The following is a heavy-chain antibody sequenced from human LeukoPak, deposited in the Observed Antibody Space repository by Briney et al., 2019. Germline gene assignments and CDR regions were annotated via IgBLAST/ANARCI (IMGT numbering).Heavy chain of an antibody. J-gene: IGHJ4*02. Sequence: ASVKVSCKASGYTFTSYDINWVRQATGQGLEWMGWMNPNSGNTGYAQKFQGRVTMTRNTSISTAYMELSRLRSDDTAVYYCARGEQWLSSFDYWGQGTLVTVPS. CDR3: ARGEQWLSSFDY. D-gene: IGHD6-19*01. CDR2: MNPNSGNT. CDR1: GYTFTSYD. V-gene: IGHV1-8*01.